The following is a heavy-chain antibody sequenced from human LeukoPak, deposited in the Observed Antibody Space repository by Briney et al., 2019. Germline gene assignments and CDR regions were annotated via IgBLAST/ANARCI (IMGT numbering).Heavy chain of an antibody. CDR1: GFTFSSYE. J-gene: IGHJ4*02. CDR3: ATGYYDSSGRFDY. CDR2: ISSSGRTF. Sequence: GGSLRLSCAVSGFTFSSYEMNWVRQAPGKGLEWLSYISSSGRTFYYADSVKGRFTISRDNAKNSLYLQMNSLRAEDTAVYYCATGYYDSSGRFDYWGQGTLVTVSS. D-gene: IGHD3-22*01. V-gene: IGHV3-48*03.